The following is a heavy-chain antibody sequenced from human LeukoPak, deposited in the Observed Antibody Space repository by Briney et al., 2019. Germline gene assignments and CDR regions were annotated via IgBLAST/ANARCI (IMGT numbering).Heavy chain of an antibody. Sequence: GGSQRLSCAASGFIFNNYALSWVRQAPGKGLEWASSISGSGDSTYYADSVKGRFTISRDNSNNTLFLQMNSLRAEDTALYYCAKSRSSGSSSSNYWGQGTLVTVSS. V-gene: IGHV3-23*01. D-gene: IGHD6-13*01. J-gene: IGHJ4*02. CDR3: AKSRSSGSSSSNY. CDR1: GFIFNNYA. CDR2: ISGSGDST.